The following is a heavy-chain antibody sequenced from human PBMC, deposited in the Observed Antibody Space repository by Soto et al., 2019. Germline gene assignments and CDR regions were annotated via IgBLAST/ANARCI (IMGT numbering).Heavy chain of an antibody. CDR3: AYLPCSGGSCYWFSYSGMDV. CDR2: IYWDDDK. D-gene: IGHD2-15*01. J-gene: IGHJ6*02. V-gene: IGHV2-5*02. CDR1: GFSLSTSGVG. Sequence: QITLKESGPTLVKPTQTLTLTCTFSGFSLSTSGVGVAWIRQPPGKALEWLALIYWDDDKRYRPSLETRLTITNDTSKXXXVXXLTNMDSVDTAPYYCAYLPCSGGSCYWFSYSGMDVWGHGTTVTVSS.